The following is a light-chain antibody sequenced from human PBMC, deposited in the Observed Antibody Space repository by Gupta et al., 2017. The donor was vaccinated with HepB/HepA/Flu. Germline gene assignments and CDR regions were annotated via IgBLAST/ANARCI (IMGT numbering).Light chain of an antibody. CDR3: QQHHWSYS. CDR1: QSVNSNT. Sequence: EIVLTQSPGTLSLSPGERATLSCRASQSVNSNTLAWYQQKPGQAPRLLIYGASSRATGIPDRFSGSGSGTDFTLTISRLEPEDFAVYYCQQHHWSYSFGQGTKLEIK. J-gene: IGKJ2*03. CDR2: GAS. V-gene: IGKV3-20*01.